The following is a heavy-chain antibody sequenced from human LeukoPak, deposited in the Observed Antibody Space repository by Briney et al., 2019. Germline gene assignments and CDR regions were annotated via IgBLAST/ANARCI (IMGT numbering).Heavy chain of an antibody. CDR3: ARGLSSGYYYSDAFDI. CDR2: IYYSGST. V-gene: IGHV4-59*01. CDR1: GGSISDYY. D-gene: IGHD3-22*01. J-gene: IGHJ3*02. Sequence: SETLSLTCTVSGGSISDYYWSWIRQPPGKGLEWIGYIYYSGSTNYNPSPKSRVTISVDTSKNQFSLKLSSVTAADTAVYYCARGLSSGYYYSDAFDIWGQGTMFTVSS.